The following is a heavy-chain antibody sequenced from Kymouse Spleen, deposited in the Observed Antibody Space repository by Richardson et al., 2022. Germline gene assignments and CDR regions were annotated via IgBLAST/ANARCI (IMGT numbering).Heavy chain of an antibody. Sequence: EVQLVESGGGLVQPGGSLRLSCAASGFTFSSYDMHWVRQATGKGLEWVSAIGTAGDTYYPGSVKGRFTISRENAKNSLYLQMNSLRAGDTAVYYCARVSTGTTDYYYGMDVWGQGTTVTVSS. V-gene: IGHV3-13*01. CDR1: GFTFSSYD. J-gene: IGHJ6*02. D-gene: IGHD1-7*01. CDR2: IGTAGDT. CDR3: ARVSTGTTDYYYGMDV.